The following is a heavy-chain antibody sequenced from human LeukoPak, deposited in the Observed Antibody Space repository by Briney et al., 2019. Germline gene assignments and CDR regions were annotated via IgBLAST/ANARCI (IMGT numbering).Heavy chain of an antibody. Sequence: ASVKVSCKASGYTFTSYGISWVRQAPGQGLEWMGWISAYNGNTNYAQKLQGRVTMTTDTSTSTAYMELRSLRSDDTAVYYRAGGYCSSTSCSGWFDPWGQGTLVTVSS. CDR1: GYTFTSYG. J-gene: IGHJ5*02. D-gene: IGHD2-2*01. CDR3: AGGYCSSTSCSGWFDP. CDR2: ISAYNGNT. V-gene: IGHV1-18*01.